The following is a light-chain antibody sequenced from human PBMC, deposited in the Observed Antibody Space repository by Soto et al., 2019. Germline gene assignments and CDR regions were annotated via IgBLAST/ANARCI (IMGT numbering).Light chain of an antibody. V-gene: IGKV3-20*01. CDR2: AIS. CDR3: QQYDSSPRT. J-gene: IGKJ1*01. CDR1: QTISSSY. Sequence: ENVLTQSPGTLSLSPGQRATLSCRASQTISSSYLAWYQQKPGQAPRLLIYAISDRATGVPDRFRGSGSGTDFTLTITRLEPEDFAVYFCQQYDSSPRTFXQGTKPDIK.